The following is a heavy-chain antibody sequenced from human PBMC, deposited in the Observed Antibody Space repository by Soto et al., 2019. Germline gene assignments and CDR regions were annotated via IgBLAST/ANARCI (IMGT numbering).Heavy chain of an antibody. CDR2: IDPSASYT. CDR1: GYSFTSWW. V-gene: IGHV5-10-1*01. CDR3: ERAYYDILTGYYKCMDV. D-gene: IGHD3-9*01. Sequence: GASLKISCKGSGYSFTSWWISLVRQMPGKGLEWMGRIDPSASYTNYSPSFQDHDTISADKSISTAYLQGSSLKASDTAMYYCERAYYDILTGYYKCMDVWGQGTTVTVSS. J-gene: IGHJ6*02.